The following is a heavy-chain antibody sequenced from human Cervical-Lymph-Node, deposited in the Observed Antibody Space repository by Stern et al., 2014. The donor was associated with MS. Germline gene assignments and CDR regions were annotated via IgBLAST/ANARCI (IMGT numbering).Heavy chain of an antibody. Sequence: QVQLLQPGAALKKPGTSVKVSCQTSGYTFTDYYIHWVRQAPGQGLEWMGRINPDSGGVTYAQNFQGRVTMARDTSRNTAYMELSSLRSDDTAMFYCTRDLVGTDAFDVWGQGTMVIVSS. J-gene: IGHJ3*01. CDR2: INPDSGGV. CDR1: GYTFTDYY. D-gene: IGHD1-14*01. CDR3: TRDLVGTDAFDV. V-gene: IGHV1-2*06.